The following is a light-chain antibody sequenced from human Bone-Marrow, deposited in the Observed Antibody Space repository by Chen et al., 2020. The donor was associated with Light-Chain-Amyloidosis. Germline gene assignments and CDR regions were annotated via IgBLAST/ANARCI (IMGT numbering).Light chain of an antibody. CDR2: LSA. J-gene: IGKJ2*01. V-gene: IGKV2-28*01. CDR1: QSLLHSSGYNS. Sequence: DIVLTQSPLSLPVTPGEPASISCRSSQSLLHSSGYNSLDWYLQKPGQSPQLLIYLSATRASGVPDRFSGSGSGTDLTLKISRVEAEDVGVYYCMQALQIPHTFGQGTKLEIK. CDR3: MQALQIPHT.